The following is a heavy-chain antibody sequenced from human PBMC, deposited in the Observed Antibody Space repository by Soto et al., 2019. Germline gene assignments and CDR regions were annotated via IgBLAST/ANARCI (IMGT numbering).Heavy chain of an antibody. CDR3: AREVHSGTHDY. Sequence: QVQLVQSGAEVKKPGASVKVSCKASGYSFTSYDINWVRQATGQGLEWMGWMNPNSGNTGYAQEFQGRVTMTRNTSISTAYMALSSLRSEDPAVYYCAREVHSGTHDYWGQGTLVSVSS. D-gene: IGHD1-26*01. CDR2: MNPNSGNT. CDR1: GYSFTSYD. J-gene: IGHJ4*02. V-gene: IGHV1-8*01.